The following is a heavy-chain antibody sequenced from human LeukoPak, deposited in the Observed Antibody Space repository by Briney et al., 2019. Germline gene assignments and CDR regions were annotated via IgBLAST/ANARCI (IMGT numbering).Heavy chain of an antibody. Sequence: GGSLRLSCAASGFTFSSYAMSWVRQAPGKGLEWVSAISGSGGSTYYADSVKGRFTISRDNSKNTLYLQMNSLRAEDTAVYYCAKGSRAQFVVVVAATYDYWGQGTLVTVSS. J-gene: IGHJ4*02. V-gene: IGHV3-23*01. CDR1: GFTFSSYA. CDR3: AKGSRAQFVVVVAATYDY. CDR2: ISGSGGST. D-gene: IGHD2-15*01.